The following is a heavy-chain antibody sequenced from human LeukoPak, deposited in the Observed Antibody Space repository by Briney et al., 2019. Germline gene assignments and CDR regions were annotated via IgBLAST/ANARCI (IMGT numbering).Heavy chain of an antibody. CDR2: ISNCGSGA. Sequence: GESLTLSCAASGFTFSSYWMHWVRHPPGKGRVWVSRISNCGSGATYADSVKGRFTISRDNDKNTLYVQMNSLRGDDTAVYFCAREPYTSIWPHYFQRWGQGTLVTVSS. D-gene: IGHD6-13*01. J-gene: IGHJ1*01. CDR3: AREPYTSIWPHYFQR. CDR1: GFTFSSYW. V-gene: IGHV3-74*01.